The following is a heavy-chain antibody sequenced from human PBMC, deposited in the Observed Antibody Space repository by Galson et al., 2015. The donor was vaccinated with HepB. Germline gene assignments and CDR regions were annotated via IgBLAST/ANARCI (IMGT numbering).Heavy chain of an antibody. J-gene: IGHJ4*02. CDR1: GFTFSSYA. CDR3: ARDLYIRAGGGGGSFLGY. V-gene: IGHV3-30*04. CDR2: ISYAGSNK. Sequence: SLRLSCAASGFTFSSYAMHWVRQAPGKGLEWVAVISYAGSNKYYADSVKGRFTISRDNSKNTLYLQMNSLRAEDTAVYYCARDLYIRAGGGGGSFLGYWGQGTLVTVSS. D-gene: IGHD1-26*01.